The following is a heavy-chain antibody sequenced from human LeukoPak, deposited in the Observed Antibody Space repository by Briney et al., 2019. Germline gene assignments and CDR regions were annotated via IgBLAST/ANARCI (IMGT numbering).Heavy chain of an antibody. Sequence: SETLSLTCTVSGGSISNYYWNWIRQPPGKGLEWIGYIYYSGSTNYNPSLKSRVTFSLDTSKKQFSLKLSSVTAADTAVYYCARSVGLYDNSNYYSGDSDYWGQGTLVTVPS. V-gene: IGHV4-59*01. D-gene: IGHD3-22*01. CDR2: IYYSGST. CDR3: ARSVGLYDNSNYYSGDSDY. CDR1: GGSISNYY. J-gene: IGHJ4*02.